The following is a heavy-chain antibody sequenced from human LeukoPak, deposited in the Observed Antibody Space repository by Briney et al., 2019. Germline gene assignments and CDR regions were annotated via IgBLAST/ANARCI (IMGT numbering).Heavy chain of an antibody. CDR2: IYYSGST. D-gene: IGHD3-10*01. J-gene: IGHJ4*02. CDR1: GGSISSSSYY. CDR3: ASEYGTITMVRGVINY. Sequence: PSETLSLTCTVSGGSISSSSYYWGWIRQPPGKGLEWIGSIYYSGSTYYNPSLKSRVTISVDTSKNQFSPKLSSVTAADTAVYYCASEYGTITMVRGVINYWGQGTLVTVSS. V-gene: IGHV4-39*01.